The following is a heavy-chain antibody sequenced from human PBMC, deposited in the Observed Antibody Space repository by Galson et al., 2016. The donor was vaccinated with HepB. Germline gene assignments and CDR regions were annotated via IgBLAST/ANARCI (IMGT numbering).Heavy chain of an antibody. CDR3: ARGGSHDDPYYYYGMDV. D-gene: IGHD1-14*01. J-gene: IGHJ6*02. CDR1: GFTFSSYW. CDR2: INSDGSIT. V-gene: IGHV3-74*01. Sequence: SLRLSCAASGFTFSSYWMHWVRQAPGKGLVWVSRINSDGSITTYADSVKGRFTISRDNAKNTLYLQMNSLRAEDTALYYCARGGSHDDPYYYYGMDVWGQGTTVTVSS.